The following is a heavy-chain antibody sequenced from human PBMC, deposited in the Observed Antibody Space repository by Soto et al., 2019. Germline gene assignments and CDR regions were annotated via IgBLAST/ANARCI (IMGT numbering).Heavy chain of an antibody. CDR2: VDYRGRS. Sequence: PSETLPLSCTVSGGSVTNSTYYWGWIRKSPGKGLEWIGSVDYRGRSYSKSSVKSRVTISVDTSKNRFSLSLNSVTASETAVYFCVTQRTTVPTQAYFDYWGPGALVTVSS. J-gene: IGHJ4*02. CDR3: VTQRTTVPTQAYFDY. CDR1: GGSVTNSTYY. V-gene: IGHV4-39*01. D-gene: IGHD4-17*01.